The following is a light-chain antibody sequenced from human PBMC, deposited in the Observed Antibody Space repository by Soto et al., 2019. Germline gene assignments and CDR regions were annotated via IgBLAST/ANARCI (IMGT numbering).Light chain of an antibody. CDR3: SSYTSSSTLVV. V-gene: IGLV2-14*02. Sequence: QSALTQPAAVSGSPGQSITISCTGTSSDVGNYNLVSWYQQYPGKAPKLMIYATSKRPSGVSNRFSGSKSGNTASLTISGLQAEDEADYYCSSYTSSSTLVVFGTGTKVTVL. CDR2: ATS. J-gene: IGLJ1*01. CDR1: SSDVGNYNL.